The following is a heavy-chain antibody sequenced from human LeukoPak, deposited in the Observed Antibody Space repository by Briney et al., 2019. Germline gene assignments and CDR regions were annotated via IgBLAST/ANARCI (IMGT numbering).Heavy chain of an antibody. CDR2: ISSSSSYI. CDR1: GFTFSSYG. CDR3: ARDQRVFWVTSPNYYYYYGMDV. V-gene: IGHV3-21*01. D-gene: IGHD2-21*02. J-gene: IGHJ6*02. Sequence: PGRSLRLSCAASGFTFSSYGMHWVRQAPGKGLEWVSSISSSSSYIYYADSVKGRFTISRDNAKNSLYLQMNSLRAEDTAVYYCARDQRVFWVTSPNYYYYYGMDVWGQGTTVTVSS.